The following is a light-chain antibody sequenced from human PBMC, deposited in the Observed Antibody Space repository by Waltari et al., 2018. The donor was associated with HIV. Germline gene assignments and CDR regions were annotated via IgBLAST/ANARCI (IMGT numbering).Light chain of an antibody. V-gene: IGLV3-21*02. CDR2: DDI. CDR1: NIATRS. J-gene: IGLJ1*01. CDR3: QVWDSRSDYV. Sequence: SYILPQPPSVSVAPGQTARITCMGNNIATRSVHWYQRKPGQAPVLVIYDDIDRPSGFADRFSGSNSGNTATLTITRVEPGDEADYYCQVWDSRSDYVFGVGTKVTVL.